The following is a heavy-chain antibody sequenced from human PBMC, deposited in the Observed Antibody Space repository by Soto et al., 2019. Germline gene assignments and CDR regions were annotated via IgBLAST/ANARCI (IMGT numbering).Heavy chain of an antibody. V-gene: IGHV1-18*01. CDR1: GYTFTSYG. D-gene: IGHD2-15*01. Sequence: GASVKVSCKASGYTFTSYGISWVRQAPGQGLEWMGWISAYNGNTNYAQKLQGRVTMTTDTSTSTAYMELRSLRSDDTAVYYCARDVGVVVAATPLDYWGQGTLVTVSS. CDR2: ISAYNGNT. CDR3: ARDVGVVVAATPLDY. J-gene: IGHJ4*02.